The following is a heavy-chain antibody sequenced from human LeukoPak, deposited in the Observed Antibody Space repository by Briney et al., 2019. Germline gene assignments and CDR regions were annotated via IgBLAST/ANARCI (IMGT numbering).Heavy chain of an antibody. Sequence: ASVKVSCKASGYTFTGYYMHWVRQAPGQGLEWMGWINPNSGGTNYAQKFQGRVTMTRDTSISTAYMELSRLRSDDTAVYYCARDLSVVVPAAILKYYYYYGMDVWGQRTTVTVSS. CDR2: INPNSGGT. CDR3: ARDLSVVVPAAILKYYYYYGMDV. J-gene: IGHJ6*02. V-gene: IGHV1-2*02. D-gene: IGHD2-2*02. CDR1: GYTFTGYY.